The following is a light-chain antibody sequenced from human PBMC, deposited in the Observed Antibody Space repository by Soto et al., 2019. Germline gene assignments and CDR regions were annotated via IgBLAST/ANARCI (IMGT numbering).Light chain of an antibody. V-gene: IGKV3-15*01. Sequence: EIVMTKSPATLSVSPGERATLSCRASQSVSSNLAWYQQKPGQAPRLLIYGASTRATGIPARFSGSGSGTEFTLTISSLQSEDFAVYYCQQYNNWPRTFAQGTKVDIK. CDR3: QQYNNWPRT. CDR1: QSVSSN. J-gene: IGKJ1*01. CDR2: GAS.